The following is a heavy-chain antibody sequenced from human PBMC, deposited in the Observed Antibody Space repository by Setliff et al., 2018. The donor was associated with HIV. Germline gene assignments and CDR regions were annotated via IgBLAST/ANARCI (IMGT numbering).Heavy chain of an antibody. CDR2: IIPILGTE. D-gene: IGHD2-21*01. Sequence: SVKVSCKASGYTFTSYGISWVRQAPGQGLEWMGWIIPILGTEKYAQKFQGRVTLTADMSTNTAYMELRSLTSEDTAVYYCARDHQTMLWLDYWGQGTLVTVSS. J-gene: IGHJ4*02. CDR1: GYTFTSYG. V-gene: IGHV1-69*10. CDR3: ARDHQTMLWLDY.